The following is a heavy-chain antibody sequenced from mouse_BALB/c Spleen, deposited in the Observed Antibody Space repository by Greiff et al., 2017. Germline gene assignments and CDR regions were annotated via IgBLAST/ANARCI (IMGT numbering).Heavy chain of an antibody. D-gene: IGHD2-2*01. CDR2: IYPGNSDT. CDR3: TRSEAYGYDVRYFDV. CDR1: GYTFTSYW. J-gene: IGHJ1*01. Sequence: EVMLVESGTVLARPGASVKMSCKASGYTFTSYWMHWVKQRPGQGLEWIGAIYPGNSDTSYNQKFKGKAKLTAVTSASTAYMELSSLTNEDSAVYYCTRSEAYGYDVRYFDVWGAGTTVTVSS. V-gene: IGHV1-5*01.